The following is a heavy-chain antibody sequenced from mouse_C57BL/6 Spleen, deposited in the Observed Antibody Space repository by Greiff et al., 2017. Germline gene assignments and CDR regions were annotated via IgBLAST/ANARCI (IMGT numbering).Heavy chain of an antibody. CDR3: TRGEGGSGYPLFDY. Sequence: EVMLVESGEGLVKPGGSLKLSCAASGFTFSSYAMSWVRQTPEKRLEWVAYISSGGDYIYYADTVKGRFTISRDNARHTLYLQMSSLKSEDTAMYYCTRGEGGSGYPLFDYWGQGTTLTVSS. CDR1: GFTFSSYA. D-gene: IGHD3-2*02. V-gene: IGHV5-9-1*02. J-gene: IGHJ2*01. CDR2: ISSGGDYI.